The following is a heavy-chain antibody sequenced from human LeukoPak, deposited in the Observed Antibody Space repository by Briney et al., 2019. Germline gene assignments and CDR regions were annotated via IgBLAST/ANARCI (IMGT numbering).Heavy chain of an antibody. Sequence: PGGSLRLSCAASGLTFSSYWMSWVRQAPEKGLEWVAKIKPDGSEIYHVDSVQGRFTISRDNAKNSLYLQMNSLRAEDTAVYYCARDYSSLDYWGQGTLVTVSS. CDR2: IKPDGSEI. V-gene: IGHV3-7*01. J-gene: IGHJ4*02. CDR3: ARDYSSLDY. D-gene: IGHD4-11*01. CDR1: GLTFSSYW.